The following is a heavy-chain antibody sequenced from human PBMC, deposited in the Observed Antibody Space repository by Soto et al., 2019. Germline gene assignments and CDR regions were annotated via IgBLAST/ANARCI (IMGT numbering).Heavy chain of an antibody. CDR2: IIPIFGTA. CDR3: ASSSLGITMIVVVPPSTSYYGMDV. CDR1: GGTFSSYA. Sequence: GASVKVSCKASGGTFSSYAISWVRQAPGQGLEWMGGIIPIFGTANYAQKFQGRVTITADESTSTAYMELSSLRSEDTAVYYCASSSLGITMIVVVPPSTSYYGMDVWGQGTTVTVSS. D-gene: IGHD3-22*01. J-gene: IGHJ6*02. V-gene: IGHV1-69*13.